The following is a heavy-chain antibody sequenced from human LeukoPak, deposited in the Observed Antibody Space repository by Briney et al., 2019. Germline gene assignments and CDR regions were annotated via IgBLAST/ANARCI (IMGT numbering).Heavy chain of an antibody. V-gene: IGHV4-59*01. Sequence: SETLSLTCTVSGGSISSYYWSWIRQPPGKGLEWIGDIYYSGSTNYNPSLKSRVTISVDTSKNQFSLKLSSVTAADAAVYYCTRGRIAVAGAKNYFDYWGQGTLVTVSS. J-gene: IGHJ4*02. CDR3: TRGRIAVAGAKNYFDY. CDR1: GGSISSYY. CDR2: IYYSGST. D-gene: IGHD6-19*01.